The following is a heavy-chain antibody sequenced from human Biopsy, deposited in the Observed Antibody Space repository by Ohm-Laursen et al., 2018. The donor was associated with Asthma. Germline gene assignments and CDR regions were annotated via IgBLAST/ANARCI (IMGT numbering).Heavy chain of an antibody. V-gene: IGHV1-3*01. CDR1: GYTFINYA. D-gene: IGHD3-9*01. Sequence: ASVKVSCKASGYTFINYAIHWVRQAPGQRLEWMGWINAGNGNTKYSQKFQGRVTISRDTSASTAYMDLSSLRSEDTAVYYCARTYYDFLTGQVNDAFAMWGQGTMATVFS. J-gene: IGHJ3*02. CDR2: INAGNGNT. CDR3: ARTYYDFLTGQVNDAFAM.